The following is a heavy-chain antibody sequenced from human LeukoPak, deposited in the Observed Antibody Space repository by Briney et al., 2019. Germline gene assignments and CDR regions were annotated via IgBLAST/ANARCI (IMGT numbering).Heavy chain of an antibody. Sequence: GGSLRLSCAASGFTFDDYAMHWVRQAPGKGLEWVSGISWNSGSIGYADSVKGRFTISRDNAKNSLYLQMNSLRAEDMALYYCAKAVGATTGGAFDIWGQGTMVTVSS. CDR1: GFTFDDYA. CDR2: ISWNSGSI. J-gene: IGHJ3*02. V-gene: IGHV3-9*03. CDR3: AKAVGATTGGAFDI. D-gene: IGHD1-26*01.